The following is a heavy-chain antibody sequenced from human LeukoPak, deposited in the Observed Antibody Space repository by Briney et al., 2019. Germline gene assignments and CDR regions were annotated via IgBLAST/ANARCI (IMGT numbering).Heavy chain of an antibody. Sequence: SETLSLTCTVSGGSISSYYWSWIRQPPGKGLEWIGYIYYSGSTNYNPSLKSRVTISVDTSKNQFSLKLSSVTAADTAVYYCARLIVGYYFDYWGQGTLVTVSS. V-gene: IGHV4-59*08. CDR1: GGSISSYY. CDR3: ARLIVGYYFDY. D-gene: IGHD1-26*01. CDR2: IYYSGST. J-gene: IGHJ4*02.